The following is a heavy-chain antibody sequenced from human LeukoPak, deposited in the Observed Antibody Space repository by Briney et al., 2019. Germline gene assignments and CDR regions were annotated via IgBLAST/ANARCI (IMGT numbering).Heavy chain of an antibody. Sequence: SETLSLTCTVSGGSISSYYWSWIRQPAGKGLEWIGRIYTSESTNYNPSLKSRVTMSVDTSKNQFSLKLSSVTAADTAVYYCARGYTYSGYFYFDYWGQGTLVTVSS. CDR1: GGSISSYY. V-gene: IGHV4-4*07. D-gene: IGHD5-12*01. CDR3: ARGYTYSGYFYFDY. J-gene: IGHJ4*02. CDR2: IYTSEST.